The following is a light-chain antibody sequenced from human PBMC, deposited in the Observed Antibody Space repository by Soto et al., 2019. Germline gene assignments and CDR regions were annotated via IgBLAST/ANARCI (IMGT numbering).Light chain of an antibody. J-gene: IGKJ5*01. Sequence: DIQLNQSPSFLSASVGDRVTITCRDSQGIRSYLAWYQQKPGKAPKLLIYAASTLQSGVLSMFSGSGAGTECTRTISSLQPEDVATYYCPQLNSYPITFGQGTRLEIK. V-gene: IGKV1-9*01. CDR2: AAS. CDR3: PQLNSYPIT. CDR1: QGIRSY.